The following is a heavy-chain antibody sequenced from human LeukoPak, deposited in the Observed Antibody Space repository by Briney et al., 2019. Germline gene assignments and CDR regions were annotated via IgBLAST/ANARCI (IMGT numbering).Heavy chain of an antibody. V-gene: IGHV3-30*04. J-gene: IGHJ4*02. CDR1: GFTFSSYA. CDR3: ARGSMEWLLEF. CDR2: ISYDGSNE. D-gene: IGHD3-3*01. Sequence: GGSLRLSCAASGFTFSSYAMHWVRQAPGKGLEWVAVISYDGSNEYYADSVKGRFTISRDNSKNTLYLQMNSLRAEDTAVYYCARGSMEWLLEFWGQGTLVTVSS.